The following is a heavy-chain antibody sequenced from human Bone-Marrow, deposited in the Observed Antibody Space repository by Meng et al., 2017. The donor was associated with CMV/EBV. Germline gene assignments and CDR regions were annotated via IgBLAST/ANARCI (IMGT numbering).Heavy chain of an antibody. D-gene: IGHD2-15*01. V-gene: IGHV3-48*03. CDR1: GFTFSSYE. J-gene: IGHJ2*01. CDR2: ISSSGSTI. Sequence: GESLKISCAASGFTFSSYEMNWVRQAPGKGLEWVSYISSSGSTIYYADSVKGRFTISRDNAKNSLYLQMNSLRAEDTAVYYCARIARHCSGGSCYSFANYWYFDLWGRGTLVTVSS. CDR3: ARIARHCSGGSCYSFANYWYFDL.